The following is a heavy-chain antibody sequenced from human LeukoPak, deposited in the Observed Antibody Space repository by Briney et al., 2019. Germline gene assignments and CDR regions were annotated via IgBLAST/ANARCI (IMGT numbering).Heavy chain of an antibody. Sequence: SVKVSCKASGGTFSSYAISWMRKAPGQGLEWIGRIITILGIANYAQKFQGRVTITADKSTSTAYMELSSLRSEDTAVYYCARDSDIVVVVAASTPLDYWGQGTLVTVSS. D-gene: IGHD2-15*01. CDR1: GGTFSSYA. CDR2: IITILGIA. CDR3: ARDSDIVVVVAASTPLDY. J-gene: IGHJ4*02. V-gene: IGHV1-69*04.